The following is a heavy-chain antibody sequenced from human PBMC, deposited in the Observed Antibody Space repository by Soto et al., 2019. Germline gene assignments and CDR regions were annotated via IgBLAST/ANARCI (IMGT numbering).Heavy chain of an antibody. D-gene: IGHD4-17*01. CDR1: GFTFSSYA. CDR2: ISGSGGST. V-gene: IGHV3-23*01. Sequence: EVQLLESGGGLVQPGGSLRLSCAASGFTFSSYAMSWVRQAPGKGLEWVSAISGSGGSTYYADSVKGRFTISRDNSKNTLYLQMNSLRAEDTAVYYCEKDPSGDYLIEVYFDYWGQGTLVTVSS. CDR3: EKDPSGDYLIEVYFDY. J-gene: IGHJ4*02.